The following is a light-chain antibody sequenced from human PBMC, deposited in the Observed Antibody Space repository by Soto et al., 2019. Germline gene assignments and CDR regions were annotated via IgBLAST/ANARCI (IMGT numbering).Light chain of an antibody. Sequence: EIVMTQSAATVSVSPGGRATLSCRASQTISGTLAWYQQKPGQAPRLLIHGASTRAPGFPARFSGSGSGTDFTLTISSLQSEDFAVYYCQQYNNWPPITFGQGTRLEIK. CDR2: GAS. CDR1: QTISGT. J-gene: IGKJ5*01. V-gene: IGKV3-15*01. CDR3: QQYNNWPPIT.